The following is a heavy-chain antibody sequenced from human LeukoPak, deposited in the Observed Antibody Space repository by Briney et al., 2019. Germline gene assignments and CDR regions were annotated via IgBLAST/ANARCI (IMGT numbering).Heavy chain of an antibody. CDR3: ARTPGYCSGGSCYHYYYMDV. Sequence: PGGSLRLSCAASGFTFSDYYMSWIRQAPGKGLEWVSYISSSSSTIYYADSVKGRFTISRDNAKNSLYLQMNSLRAEDMAVYYCARTPGYCSGGSCYHYYYMDVWGKGTTVTVSS. CDR2: ISSSSSTI. V-gene: IGHV3-11*04. D-gene: IGHD2-15*01. CDR1: GFTFSDYY. J-gene: IGHJ6*03.